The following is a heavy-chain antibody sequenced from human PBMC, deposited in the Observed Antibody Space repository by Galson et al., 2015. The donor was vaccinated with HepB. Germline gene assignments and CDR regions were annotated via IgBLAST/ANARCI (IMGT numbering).Heavy chain of an antibody. V-gene: IGHV1-69*13. Sequence: SVKVSCKASGGTFNSAISWVRQAPGQGLGWMGGILPIFGTANYAQKFQGRVTITADVSTSTAYMELSSLSSEDTAVYYCARERVAVGRGVFDYWGQGTLVTVSS. CDR2: ILPIFGTA. D-gene: IGHD3-10*01. J-gene: IGHJ4*02. CDR1: GGTFNSA. CDR3: ARERVAVGRGVFDY.